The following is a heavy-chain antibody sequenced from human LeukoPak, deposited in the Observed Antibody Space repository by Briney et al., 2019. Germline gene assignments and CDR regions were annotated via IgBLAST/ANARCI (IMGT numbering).Heavy chain of an antibody. CDR1: GFTFNSYA. CDR2: ISGSGGST. CDR3: AKGGYCSSTSCLAIY. V-gene: IGHV3-23*01. J-gene: IGHJ4*02. Sequence: GGSLRLSCAASGFTFNSYAMSWVRQAPGKGLEWVSAISGSGGSTYYADSVKGRFTISRDNSKNTLYLQMTSLRVEDTAVYYCAKGGYCSSTSCLAIYWGQGTLVTVSS. D-gene: IGHD2-2*01.